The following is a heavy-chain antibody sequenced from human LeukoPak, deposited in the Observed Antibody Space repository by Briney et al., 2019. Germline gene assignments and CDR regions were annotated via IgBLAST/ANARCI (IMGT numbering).Heavy chain of an antibody. Sequence: LETLSLTCTVSGGSISSHYWSWIRQPPGKGLEWIGYIYYSGSTNYNPSLKSRVTISVETSKNQFSLKLSSVTAADTAVYYCARGVRGSSWVSFDYWGQGTLVTVSS. J-gene: IGHJ4*02. CDR2: IYYSGST. D-gene: IGHD6-13*01. CDR3: ARGVRGSSWVSFDY. CDR1: GGSISSHY. V-gene: IGHV4-59*11.